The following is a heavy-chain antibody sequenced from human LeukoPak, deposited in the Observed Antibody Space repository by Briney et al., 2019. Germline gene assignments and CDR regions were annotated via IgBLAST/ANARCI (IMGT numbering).Heavy chain of an antibody. CDR1: GDSISSSSYY. CDR2: IYYSGST. CDR3: AFSWTKTKTLDY. V-gene: IGHV4-39*01. Sequence: PSETLSLTCTVSGDSISSSSYYWGWIRQPPGKGLEWIGSIYYSGSTYYNPSLKSRVTISVDTSKNQFSLKLSSVTAADTAVYYCAFSWTKTKTLDYWGQGTLVTVSS. J-gene: IGHJ4*02. D-gene: IGHD3/OR15-3a*01.